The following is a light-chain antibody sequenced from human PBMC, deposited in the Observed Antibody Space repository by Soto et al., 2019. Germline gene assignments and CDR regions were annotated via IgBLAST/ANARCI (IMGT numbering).Light chain of an antibody. CDR2: EVS. CDR1: SSDVGGYNY. V-gene: IGLV2-14*01. J-gene: IGLJ1*01. CDR3: SSYTSSRTLV. Sequence: QYALTQPASVSGSPGQSITISCNGTSSDVGGYNYVSWYQQHPGKAPKLMIYEVSNRPSGVSNRFSGSKSGNTAYLTISGLQAEDESDYYCSSYTSSRTLVFGTGTKLTVL.